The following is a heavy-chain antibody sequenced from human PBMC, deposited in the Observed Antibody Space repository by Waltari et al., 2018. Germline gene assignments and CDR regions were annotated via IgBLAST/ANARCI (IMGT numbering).Heavy chain of an antibody. CDR3: VRDLNWGFDS. D-gene: IGHD7-27*01. Sequence: EVRLVESGGGLLHPGGTLRLSCEASGFTFTSHHLNWIRQAPGTGMEWLSYIISTFEIHYADSVKGRLTVSRDNARNSVFLEMSSLRADDTAVYYCVRDLNWGFDSWGQGTLVTVSS. CDR1: GFTFTSHH. V-gene: IGHV3-48*03. J-gene: IGHJ4*02. CDR2: IISTFEI.